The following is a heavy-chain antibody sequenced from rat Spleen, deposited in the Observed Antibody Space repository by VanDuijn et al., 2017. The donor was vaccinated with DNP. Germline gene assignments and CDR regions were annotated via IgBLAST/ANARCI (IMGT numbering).Heavy chain of an antibody. V-gene: IGHV2S12*01. CDR3: TRDLGELHWYFDF. D-gene: IGHD1-3*01. CDR1: GFSLTSYG. CDR2: ISSGGST. Sequence: QVQLKESGPGLVQPSQTLSLTCTVSGFSLTSYGVSWVRQPPGKGLEWIAAISSGGSTYYNSALKSRLSISRDTSKSQVFLKMNSLQTEDTAMYFCTRDLGELHWYFDFWGPGTMVTVSS. J-gene: IGHJ1*01.